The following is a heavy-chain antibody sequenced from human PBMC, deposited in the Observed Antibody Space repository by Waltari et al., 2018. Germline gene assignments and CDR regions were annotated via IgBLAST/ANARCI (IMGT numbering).Heavy chain of an antibody. J-gene: IGHJ4*02. D-gene: IGHD7-27*01. CDR2: IYHSGST. CDR3: ARGGDLANWGFHPDY. CDR1: GGSISSGGYY. Sequence: QLQLQESGSGLVKPSQTLSLTFAVSGGSISSGGYYWSWIRQQPGQGLVWLGYIYHSGSTYYTPSLKSRVTISVDRSKNQFSLKLSSVTAADTAVYYCARGGDLANWGFHPDYWGQGTLVTVSS. V-gene: IGHV4-30-2*01.